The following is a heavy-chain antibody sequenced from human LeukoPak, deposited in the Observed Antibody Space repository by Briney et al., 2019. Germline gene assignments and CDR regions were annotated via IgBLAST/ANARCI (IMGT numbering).Heavy chain of an antibody. D-gene: IGHD3-22*01. CDR1: GFMFSGSA. CDR3: TREYSSSFRGDF. J-gene: IGHJ4*02. Sequence: GGSLRLSCVVSGFMFSGSAMHWVRQAPGKGLEWVGRIRSRGNNYATEYAASLKDRFTIPRDDVKNTAYLQMNSLKIDDTAMYYCTREYSSSFRGDFWGQGTLVTVSS. V-gene: IGHV3-73*01. CDR2: IRSRGNNYAT.